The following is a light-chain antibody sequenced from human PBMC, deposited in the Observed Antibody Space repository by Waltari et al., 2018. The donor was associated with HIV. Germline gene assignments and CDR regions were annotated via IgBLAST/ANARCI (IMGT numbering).Light chain of an antibody. Sequence: YVLTQPPSVSVAPGMPATITCGGDNIGGKSVPWYQLKPGQAPVVVIYDDRVRPSGIPERFSGSNSGNTATLTISGVVAGDEADYSCHVWDSRSDVVFGGGTKLTVL. CDR2: DDR. J-gene: IGLJ3*02. CDR3: HVWDSRSDVV. CDR1: NIGGKS. V-gene: IGLV3-21*04.